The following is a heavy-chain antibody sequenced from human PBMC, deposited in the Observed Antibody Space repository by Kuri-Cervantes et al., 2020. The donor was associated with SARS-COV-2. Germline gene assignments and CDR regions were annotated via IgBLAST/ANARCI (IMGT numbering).Heavy chain of an antibody. D-gene: IGHD3-10*01. V-gene: IGHV1-69*13. Sequence: SVKVSCQASGGTFSSYAITWVRQAPGQGLEWMGGIIPIFGTANYAQKFQGRVTITADESTSTSYMELSSLRSEDTAVYYCARGGWVRGVIAPYYYYGMDVWGQGTTVTVSS. CDR2: IIPIFGTA. J-gene: IGHJ6*02. CDR3: ARGGWVRGVIAPYYYYGMDV. CDR1: GGTFSSYA.